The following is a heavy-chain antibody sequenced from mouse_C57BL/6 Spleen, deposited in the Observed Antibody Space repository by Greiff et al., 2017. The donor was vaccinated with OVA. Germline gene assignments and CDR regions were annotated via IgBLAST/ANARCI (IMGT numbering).Heavy chain of an antibody. CDR1: GYTFTSYW. J-gene: IGHJ2*01. CDR2: IYPGNSDT. V-gene: IGHV1-5*01. Sequence: EVQLQQSGTVLARPGASVKMSCKTSGYTFTSYWMHWVKQRPGQGLEWIGAIYPGNSDTSYNQKFKGKAKLTAVTSASTAYMELSSLTNEDSAVYCCTRSSITTVVVDYWGQGTTLTVSS. D-gene: IGHD1-1*01. CDR3: TRSSITTVVVDY.